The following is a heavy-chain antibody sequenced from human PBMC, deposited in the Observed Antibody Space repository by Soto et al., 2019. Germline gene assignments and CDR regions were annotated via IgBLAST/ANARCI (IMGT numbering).Heavy chain of an antibody. CDR3: AGAMLRHCTNGVCYTRGAIDAFDI. CDR1: GGSTSSGGYY. V-gene: IGHV4-31*03. Sequence: SETLSLTCTVSGGSTSSGGYYWSWIRQHPGKGLEWIGYIYYSGSTYYNPSLKSRVTISVDTSKNQFSLKLSSVTAADTAVYYCAGAMLRHCTNGVCYTRGAIDAFDIWGQGTMVTVSS. D-gene: IGHD2-8*01. J-gene: IGHJ3*02. CDR2: IYYSGST.